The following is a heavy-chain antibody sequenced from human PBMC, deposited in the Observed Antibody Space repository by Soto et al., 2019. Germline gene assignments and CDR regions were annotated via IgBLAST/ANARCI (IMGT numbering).Heavy chain of an antibody. CDR3: AKTGTSYYDDSSGTQPSNWFDH. J-gene: IGHJ5*02. Sequence: GGSLRLSCAASGFTFSSYAMSWVRQAPGKGLEWVSAISGSGGSTYYADSVKGRFTISRDNSKNTLYLQMNSLRAEDTAVYYCAKTGTSYYDDSSGTQPSNWFDHWGQGTLVTVSS. CDR2: ISGSGGST. V-gene: IGHV3-23*01. D-gene: IGHD3-22*01. CDR1: GFTFSSYA.